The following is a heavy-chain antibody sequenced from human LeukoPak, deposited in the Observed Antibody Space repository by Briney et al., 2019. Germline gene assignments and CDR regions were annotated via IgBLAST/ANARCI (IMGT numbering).Heavy chain of an antibody. CDR2: IHTRGSA. CDR1: GGSISSGSYY. J-gene: IGHJ4*02. V-gene: IGHV4-61*02. CDR3: ARGGALWTMMN. Sequence: PSETLSLTCTVSGGSISSGSYYWSWIRQPAGKGLEWIGRIHTRGSANFNPSLKSRVTISLDTSKNQFSLKLNSVTAADTAVYYCARGGALWTMMNWGQGTLVTVSS. D-gene: IGHD3-22*01.